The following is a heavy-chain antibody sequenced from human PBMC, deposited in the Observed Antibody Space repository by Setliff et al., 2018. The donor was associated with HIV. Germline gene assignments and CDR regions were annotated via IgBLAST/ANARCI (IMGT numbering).Heavy chain of an antibody. V-gene: IGHV5-51*01. D-gene: IGHD2-15*01. CDR1: GYTFTNHW. CDR3: AREHRLCSGERCVLPDY. J-gene: IGHJ4*02. Sequence: GESLKISCQASGYTFTNHWIGWARQMPGEGLEWMAIIYPGDSDVRYNPSFQGQVTVSVDKSINTAYLQWSSLKASDTATYYCAREHRLCSGERCVLPDYWGQGTLVTVSS. CDR2: IYPGDSDV.